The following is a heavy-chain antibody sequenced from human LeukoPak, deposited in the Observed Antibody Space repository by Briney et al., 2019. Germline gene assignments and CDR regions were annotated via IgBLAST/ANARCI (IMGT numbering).Heavy chain of an antibody. Sequence: SETLSLTCTVSGGSISSYYWSGIRQPPGKGLEWIGYIYYSGSTNYNPSLKSRVTISVDTSKNQFSLKLSSVTAADTAVYYCARGAGTTGAFDIWGQGTMVTVSS. CDR3: ARGAGTTGAFDI. CDR1: GGSISSYY. CDR2: IYYSGST. V-gene: IGHV4-59*01. D-gene: IGHD1-1*01. J-gene: IGHJ3*02.